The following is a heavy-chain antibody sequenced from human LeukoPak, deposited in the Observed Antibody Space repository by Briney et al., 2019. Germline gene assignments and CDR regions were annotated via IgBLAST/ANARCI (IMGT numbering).Heavy chain of an antibody. D-gene: IGHD3-10*01. J-gene: IGHJ4*02. CDR2: INPSGGST. V-gene: IGHV1-46*01. Sequence: ASVKVSCKASGYTFTSYYMHWVRQAPGQGLEWMGIINPSGGSTSYAQKLQGRVTMTTDTSTSTAYMELRSLRSDDTAVYYCARAHYYGSGDFDYWGQGTLVTVSS. CDR3: ARAHYYGSGDFDY. CDR1: GYTFTSYY.